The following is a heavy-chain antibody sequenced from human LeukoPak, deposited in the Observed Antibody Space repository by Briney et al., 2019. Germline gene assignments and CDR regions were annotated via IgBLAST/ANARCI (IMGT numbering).Heavy chain of an antibody. CDR1: GGSISSSSYY. Sequence: SETLSHTCTVSGGSISSSSYYWGWIRQPPGKGLEWIGSIYYSGSTYYNPSLKSRVTISVDTSKNQFSLKLSSVTAADTAVYYCARGSRVEMATRRNYFDYWGQGTLVTVSS. V-gene: IGHV4-39*07. CDR2: IYYSGST. CDR3: ARGSRVEMATRRNYFDY. J-gene: IGHJ4*02. D-gene: IGHD5-24*01.